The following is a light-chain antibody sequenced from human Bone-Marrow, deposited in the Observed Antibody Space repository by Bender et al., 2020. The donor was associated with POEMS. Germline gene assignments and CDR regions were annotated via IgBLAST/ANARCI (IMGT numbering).Light chain of an antibody. CDR3: CSYAGSYVWV. CDR2: EAG. CDR1: SSDVGAYNL. Sequence: QSALTQPASVSGSPGQSITISCTGASSDVGAYNLVSWYQQHPGKAPKLIIYEAGKRPSGVSNRFSDSKSGNTASLTISGLQAEDEANYYCCSYAGSYVWVFGGGTKLTVL. J-gene: IGLJ3*02. V-gene: IGLV2-23*01.